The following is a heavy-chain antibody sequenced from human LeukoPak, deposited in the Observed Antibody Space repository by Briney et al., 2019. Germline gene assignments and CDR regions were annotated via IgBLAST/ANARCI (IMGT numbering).Heavy chain of an antibody. V-gene: IGHV4-59*01. Sequence: TTSETLSLTCTVSGGSISSYYWSWIRQPPGKGLEWIGYIYYSGSTNYNPSLKSRVTISVDTSKNQFSLKLSSVTAADTAVYYCARASSSWYYYGMDVWGQGTTVTASS. CDR3: ARASSSWYYYGMDV. J-gene: IGHJ6*02. CDR2: IYYSGST. CDR1: GGSISSYY. D-gene: IGHD6-13*01.